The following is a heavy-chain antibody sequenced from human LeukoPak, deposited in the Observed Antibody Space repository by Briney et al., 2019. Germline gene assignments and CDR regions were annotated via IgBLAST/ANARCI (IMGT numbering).Heavy chain of an antibody. CDR2: IGYGGSDT. J-gene: IGHJ4*02. CDR3: AKTPTLVVVAATLN. CDR1: GFTLSSYE. Sequence: GGSLRLSCTVSGFTLSSYEMTWFRQAPGKGLEWVSSIGYGGSDTHYADSVKGRFTISRDNSKNTLYLQMNSLRAEDTAVYYCAKTPTLVVVAATLNWGQGTLVTVSS. D-gene: IGHD2-15*01. V-gene: IGHV3-23*01.